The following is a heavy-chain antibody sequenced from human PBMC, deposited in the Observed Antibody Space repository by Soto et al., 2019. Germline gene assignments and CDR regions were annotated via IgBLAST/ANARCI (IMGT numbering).Heavy chain of an antibody. CDR3: ARGSGCATSTLDYYFLYMDV. D-gene: IGHD1-26*01. Sequence: QVQLVQSGAEVKKPGASVTVSCRASGDTFTGYYMHWVRQAPGQGLEWMGWINPNSGVTKYAQKFQGWFTMSRDTSIRTVYMQLSRMRSDDTAVYYCARGSGCATSTLDYYFLYMDVWGTGTTVNVPS. CDR2: INPNSGVT. CDR1: GDTFTGYY. V-gene: IGHV1-2*04. J-gene: IGHJ6*03.